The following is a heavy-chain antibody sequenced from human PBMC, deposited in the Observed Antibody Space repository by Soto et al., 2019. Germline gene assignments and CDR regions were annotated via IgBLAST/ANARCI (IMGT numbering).Heavy chain of an antibody. D-gene: IGHD6-6*01. CDR1: GYSFTSYW. J-gene: IGHJ4*02. Sequence: GESLKISCKGSGYSFTSYWISWVRQMPGKGLEWMGRIDPSDSYTNYSPSFQGHVTISADKSISTAYLQWSSLKASDTAMYYCARQETSIAAQTDYRGQGTLVTVSS. CDR2: IDPSDSYT. V-gene: IGHV5-10-1*01. CDR3: ARQETSIAAQTDY.